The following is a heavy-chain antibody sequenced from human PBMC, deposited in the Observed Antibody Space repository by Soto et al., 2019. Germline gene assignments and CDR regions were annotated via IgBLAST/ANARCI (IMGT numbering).Heavy chain of an antibody. CDR3: ASPKIAFYNWFDP. D-gene: IGHD3-3*02. CDR1: GGSISSGGYS. CDR2: IYYSGST. Sequence: SETLSLTCAVSGGSISSGGYSWSWIRQPPGKGLEWIGYIYYSGSTYYNPSLKSRVTISVDTSKNQFSLKLSSVAAADTAVYYCASPKIAFYNWFDPWGQGTLVTVSS. V-gene: IGHV4-30-2*03. J-gene: IGHJ5*02.